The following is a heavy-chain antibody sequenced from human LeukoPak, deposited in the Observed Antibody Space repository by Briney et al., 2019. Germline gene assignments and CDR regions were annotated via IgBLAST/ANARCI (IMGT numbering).Heavy chain of an antibody. CDR2: IYYSGST. Sequence: SETLSLTCTVSGGSISSGDYYWSWIRQPPGKGLEWIGYIYYSGSTYYNPSLKSRVTISVDTSKNQFSLKLTSVTAADTAVYYCARLGVASRGYSFGPDYWGQGTLVTVSS. V-gene: IGHV4-30-4*08. CDR3: ARLGVASRGYSFGPDY. D-gene: IGHD5-18*01. J-gene: IGHJ4*02. CDR1: GGSISSGDYY.